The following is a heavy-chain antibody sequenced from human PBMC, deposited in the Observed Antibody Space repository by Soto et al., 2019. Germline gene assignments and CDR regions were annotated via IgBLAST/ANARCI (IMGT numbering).Heavy chain of an antibody. V-gene: IGHV1-69*01. CDR2: IIPYSWTV. CDR1: GGTFSSYG. Sequence: QVQLVQSGAEVKKPGSSVKVSCKASGGTFSSYGLSWVRHAPGQGLEWVGGIIPYSWTVNYAQKFQGRVTITADDSTSISYMELSSLRSEDTAVYYCARYEANMVRGVIRGKYSGLDVCGQGTTVTVSS. D-gene: IGHD3-10*01. CDR3: ARYEANMVRGVIRGKYSGLDV. J-gene: IGHJ6*02.